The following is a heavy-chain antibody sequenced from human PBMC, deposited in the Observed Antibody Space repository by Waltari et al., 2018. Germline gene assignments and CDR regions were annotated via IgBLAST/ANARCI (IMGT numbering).Heavy chain of an antibody. CDR1: GYTFTSYA. J-gene: IGHJ5*02. D-gene: IGHD1-26*01. V-gene: IGHV1-3*01. Sequence: QVQLVQSGAEVKKPGASVKVSCKASGYTFTSYAMHWVRQAPGQRLEWMGWINAGNGNTKYAQKVPGRVTITMETSASTAYMGLSSLRDEDTAVYYCARDKGIVGATYRYNWFDPWGQGTLVTVSS. CDR3: ARDKGIVGATYRYNWFDP. CDR2: INAGNGNT.